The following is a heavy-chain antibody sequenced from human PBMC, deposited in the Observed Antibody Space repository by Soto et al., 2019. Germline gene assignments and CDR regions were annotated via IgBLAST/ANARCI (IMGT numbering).Heavy chain of an antibody. D-gene: IGHD1-7*01. Sequence: QVQLVQSGAEVKKPGSSVKVSCKASGGTFSSYAISWVRQAPGQGLEWMGGIIPIFGTANYAQKFQGRVTITADESTSTAYMELSSLRSEDTAVYYCARVSAWRYNWNFGAPRVVYYYYGMDVWGQGTTVTVSS. CDR1: GGTFSSYA. V-gene: IGHV1-69*12. CDR3: ARVSAWRYNWNFGAPRVVYYYYGMDV. CDR2: IIPIFGTA. J-gene: IGHJ6*02.